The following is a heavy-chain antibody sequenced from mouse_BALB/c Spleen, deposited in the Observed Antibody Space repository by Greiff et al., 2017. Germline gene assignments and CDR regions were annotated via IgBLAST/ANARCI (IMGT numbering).Heavy chain of an antibody. CDR1: GYTFTSYV. CDR2: INPYNDGT. V-gene: IGHV1-14*01. CDR3: ARGGGNGNYPFAY. Sequence: SGPELVKPGASVKMSCKASGYTFTSYVMHWGKQKPGQGLEWIGYINPYNDGTKYNEKFKGKATLTSDKSSSTAYMELSSLTSEDSAVYYCARGGGNGNYPFAYWGQGTLVTVSA. D-gene: IGHD2-1*01. J-gene: IGHJ3*01.